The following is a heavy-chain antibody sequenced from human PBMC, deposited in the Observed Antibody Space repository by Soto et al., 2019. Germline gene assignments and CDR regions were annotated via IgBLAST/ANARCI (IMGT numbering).Heavy chain of an antibody. CDR3: ARHSRVIPGPLWFGELNWFDP. CDR2: IYYSGST. D-gene: IGHD3-10*01. Sequence: SETMSLTCTVSGGSISSYYWSWIRQPPGKGLEWIGYIYYSGSTNYNPSLKSRVTISVDTSKNQFSLKLSSVTAADTAVYYCARHSRVIPGPLWFGELNWFDPWGQGTLVTVSS. V-gene: IGHV4-59*08. CDR1: GGSISSYY. J-gene: IGHJ5*02.